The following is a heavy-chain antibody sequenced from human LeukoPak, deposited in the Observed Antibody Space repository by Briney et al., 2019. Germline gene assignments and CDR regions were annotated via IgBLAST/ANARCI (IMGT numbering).Heavy chain of an antibody. CDR1: GFTFSSYS. Sequence: GGSLRLSCAASGFTFSSYSMTWVRQAPGKGLEWVSAISGSGGDTYYADSVKGRFTISRDNSKNTLYLQMNSLRAEDTAVYYCAKDVTYYDFWSGYYPDYWGQGTLVTVSS. CDR3: AKDVTYYDFWSGYYPDY. V-gene: IGHV3-23*01. J-gene: IGHJ4*02. D-gene: IGHD3-3*01. CDR2: ISGSGGDT.